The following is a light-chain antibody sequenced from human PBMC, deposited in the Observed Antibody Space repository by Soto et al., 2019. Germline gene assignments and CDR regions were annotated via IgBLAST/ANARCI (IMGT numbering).Light chain of an antibody. CDR1: QSVSSY. CDR3: QQYNNWPLT. CDR2: DAS. J-gene: IGKJ1*01. V-gene: IGKV3-11*01. Sequence: EIVLTQSPATLSLSPGERATLSCRASQSVSSYLAWYQQKPGQAPRILIYDASNRATGIPARFSGSGSGTDFTLTISSLEPEDFAVYYCQQYNNWPLTFGQGTKVDIK.